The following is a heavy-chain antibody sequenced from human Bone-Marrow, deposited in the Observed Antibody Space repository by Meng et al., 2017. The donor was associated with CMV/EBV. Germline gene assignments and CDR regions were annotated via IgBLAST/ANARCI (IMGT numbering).Heavy chain of an antibody. V-gene: IGHV4-39*07. CDR2: IYYSGST. J-gene: IGHJ5*02. CDR1: GRSISSCSSD. CDR3: ARDMGSSGYYGNNWFDP. D-gene: IGHD3-22*01. Sequence: LPLTESGPGLVKPLGTLSLPVTVSGRSISSCSSDWGWIRQPPGQGLEWIGSIYYSGSTYYNPSLKSRVTISVDTSKNQFSLKLSSVTAADTAVYYCARDMGSSGYYGNNWFDPWGQGTLVTVSS.